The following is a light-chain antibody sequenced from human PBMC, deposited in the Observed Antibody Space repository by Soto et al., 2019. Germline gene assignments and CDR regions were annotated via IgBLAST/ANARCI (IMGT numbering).Light chain of an antibody. CDR2: AAS. Sequence: DIQMTQSPSSLSASVGDRVTITCQASQDISNFLNWYQQKPGKAPNLLIYAASNLETGVTSRFSGSGSWTDFTFPISSLQPEDIATYYCQQYDNLPPFTFGPGTKVDIK. CDR3: QQYDNLPPFT. CDR1: QDISNF. V-gene: IGKV1-33*01. J-gene: IGKJ3*01.